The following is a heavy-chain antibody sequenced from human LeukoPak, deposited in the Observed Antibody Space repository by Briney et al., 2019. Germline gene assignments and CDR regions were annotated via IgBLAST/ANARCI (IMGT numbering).Heavy chain of an antibody. Sequence: GGSLRLSCAASGFTFSICGMIWVRQAPGKGLEWVAYISSSSSNTYYADSVKGRFTISRDNAKNSLYLQMNSLRAEDTALYYCARVNRMVPGYCSGGTCPGDYWGQGTLVTVSS. J-gene: IGHJ4*02. CDR1: GFTFSICG. CDR2: ISSSSSNT. V-gene: IGHV3-48*01. CDR3: ARVNRMVPGYCSGGTCPGDY. D-gene: IGHD2-15*01.